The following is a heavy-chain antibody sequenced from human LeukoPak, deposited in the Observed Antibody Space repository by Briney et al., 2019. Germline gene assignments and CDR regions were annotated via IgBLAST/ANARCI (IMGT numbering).Heavy chain of an antibody. D-gene: IGHD6-13*01. CDR1: GFTFSSYA. J-gene: IGHJ4*02. V-gene: IGHV3-30*04. CDR3: AKDRSSTWSIDY. Sequence: QPGRSLRLSCAASGFTFSSYAMHWVRQAPGKGLEWVAVISYDGSNKYYADSMKGRFTISRDNSKNTLYLQMNSLRTEDTAVYYCAKDRSSTWSIDYWGQGTLVTVSS. CDR2: ISYDGSNK.